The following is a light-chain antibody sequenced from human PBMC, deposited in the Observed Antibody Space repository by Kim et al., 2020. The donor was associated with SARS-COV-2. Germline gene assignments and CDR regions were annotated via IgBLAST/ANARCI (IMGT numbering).Light chain of an antibody. J-gene: IGKJ2*01. V-gene: IGKV3-20*01. Sequence: GTLSLSPGEWATLSCMASHRLRTGYVAWYQQKPGQSPRLLTYGASNRATGIPDRFSGSGSGTDFTLSISRLEPEDFAVYYCQEYGIFGQGTKLEI. CDR1: HRLRTGY. CDR2: GAS. CDR3: QEYGI.